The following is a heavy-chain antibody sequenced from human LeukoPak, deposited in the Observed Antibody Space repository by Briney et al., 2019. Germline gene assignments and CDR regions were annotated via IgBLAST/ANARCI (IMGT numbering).Heavy chain of an antibody. CDR2: IKQDGSEK. V-gene: IGHV3-7*01. CDR1: GFTFSSYW. CDR3: ASSRIQLWLLDVDY. Sequence: GGSLRLSCAASGFTFSSYWMSWVRQAPGKGLEWVANIKQDGSEKYYVDAVKGRFTISRDNAKNSLYLQMNSLRAEDTAVYYCASSRIQLWLLDVDYWGQGTLVTVSS. D-gene: IGHD5-18*01. J-gene: IGHJ4*02.